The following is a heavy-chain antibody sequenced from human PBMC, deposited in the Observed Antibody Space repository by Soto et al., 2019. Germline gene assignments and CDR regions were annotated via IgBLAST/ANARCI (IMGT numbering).Heavy chain of an antibody. D-gene: IGHD2-21*01. CDR1: GDSISRDY. Sequence: SETLSLTCTVSGDSISRDYCSWILLPPGKGLEWIGYIYYSGSTYYNPSLKSRVTISVDTSKNQFSLKLSSVTAADTAVYYCAIDCLTGYLDYRGQATLVTLSS. CDR3: AIDCLTGYLDY. CDR2: IYYSGST. V-gene: IGHV4-59*06. J-gene: IGHJ4*02.